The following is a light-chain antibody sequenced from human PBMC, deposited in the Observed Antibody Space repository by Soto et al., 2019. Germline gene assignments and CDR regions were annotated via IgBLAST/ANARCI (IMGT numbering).Light chain of an antibody. CDR2: EVS. CDR1: SSDVGGYNY. Sequence: QSVLTQPPSASGSPGQSVTISCTGTSSDVGGYNYVSWYQQHPGKAPKLMIYEVSERPSGVPDRFSGSKSSNTASLTVSGFQAEDEADYYCSSYAGSNNFVFGTGTKVTV. V-gene: IGLV2-8*01. CDR3: SSYAGSNNFV. J-gene: IGLJ1*01.